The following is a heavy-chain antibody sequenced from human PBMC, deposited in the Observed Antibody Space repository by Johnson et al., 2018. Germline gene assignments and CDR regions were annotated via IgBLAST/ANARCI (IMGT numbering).Heavy chain of an antibody. CDR1: GGSISSGSYY. V-gene: IGHV4-61*02. J-gene: IGHJ6*03. D-gene: IGHD5-18*01. CDR2: SYTSGST. Sequence: QVQLQESGPGLVKPSQTLSLTCTVSGGSISSGSYYWSWIRQPAGKGLEWIGRSYTSGSTNSTPSLKSRVTISVDTSKNQYPLKLSHGTAADTAVYYCARDGYSYRPYYYYMDVWGKGTTVTVSS. CDR3: ARDGYSYRPYYYYMDV.